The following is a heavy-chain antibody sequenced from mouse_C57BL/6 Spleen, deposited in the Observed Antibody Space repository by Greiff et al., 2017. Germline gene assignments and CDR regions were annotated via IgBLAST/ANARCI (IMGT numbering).Heavy chain of an antibody. D-gene: IGHD5-5*01. J-gene: IGHJ1*03. CDR2: IYPGSGST. CDR3: AREEGMTTSLDV. Sequence: QVQLQQPGAELVKPGASVKMSCKASGYTFTCYWLTWVKPRPGQGLEWIGDIYPGSGSTNYNEKFKSKATLTVDTSSSTAYMQLSSLTSEDSAVYYCAREEGMTTSLDVWGTGTPVTVSS. V-gene: IGHV1-55*01. CDR1: GYTFTCYW.